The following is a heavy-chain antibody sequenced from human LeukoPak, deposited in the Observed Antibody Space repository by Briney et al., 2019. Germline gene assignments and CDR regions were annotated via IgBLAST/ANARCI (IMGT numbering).Heavy chain of an antibody. Sequence: GSSVKVSCKASGGTFSSYAISWVRQAPGQGLEWMGGIIPIFGTANYEQKFQGRVTITTDESTSTAYVELSSLRSEDTAVSYCARTIFGVVIPTENWFDPWGQGTLVSVSS. J-gene: IGHJ5*02. D-gene: IGHD3-3*01. CDR1: GGTFSSYA. CDR3: ARTIFGVVIPTENWFDP. CDR2: IIPIFGTA. V-gene: IGHV1-69*05.